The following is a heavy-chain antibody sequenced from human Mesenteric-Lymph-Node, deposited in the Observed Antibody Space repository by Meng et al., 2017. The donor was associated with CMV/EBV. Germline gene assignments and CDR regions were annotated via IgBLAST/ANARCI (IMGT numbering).Heavy chain of an antibody. V-gene: IGHV4-39*07. CDR3: ARAGAYGSGSYSHWFDP. J-gene: IGHJ5*02. CDR2: IYHSGST. CDR1: GGSISSNYYY. D-gene: IGHD3-10*01. Sequence: ETLSLTCTVSGGSISSNYYYWGWIRQPPGKGLEWIGSIYHSGSTYYNPSLKSRVTISVDTSKNQFSLKLSSVTAADTAVYYCARAGAYGSGSYSHWFDPWGQGTLVTVSS.